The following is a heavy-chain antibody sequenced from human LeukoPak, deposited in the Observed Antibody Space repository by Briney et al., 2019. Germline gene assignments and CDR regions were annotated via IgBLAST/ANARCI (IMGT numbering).Heavy chain of an antibody. CDR1: GGTFSSYA. CDR3: AREGRGIAAAEEFWFDP. D-gene: IGHD6-13*01. CDR2: IIPIFGTA. V-gene: IGHV1-69*13. J-gene: IGHJ5*02. Sequence: GASVKVSCKASGGTFSSYAISWVRQAPGQRLEWMGGIIPIFGTANYAQKFQGRVTITADESTSTAYMELSSLRSEDTAVYYCAREGRGIAAAEEFWFDPWGQGTLVTVSS.